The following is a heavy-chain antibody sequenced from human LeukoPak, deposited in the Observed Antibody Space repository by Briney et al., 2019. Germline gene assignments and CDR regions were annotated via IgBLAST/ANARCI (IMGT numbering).Heavy chain of an antibody. CDR1: GGSISSGGYY. CDR3: ASRYCTNGVCQNWFDP. Sequence: SETLSLTCTVSGGSISSGGYYWSWIRQHPGKGLDWIGYIYYSGSTYYNPSLKSRVTISVDRSKNQFSLKLSSVTAADTAVYYCASRYCTNGVCQNWFDPWGQGTLVTVSS. CDR2: IYYSGST. V-gene: IGHV4-31*03. J-gene: IGHJ5*02. D-gene: IGHD2-8*01.